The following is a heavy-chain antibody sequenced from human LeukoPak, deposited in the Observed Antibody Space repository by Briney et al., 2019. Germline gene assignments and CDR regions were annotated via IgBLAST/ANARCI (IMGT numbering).Heavy chain of an antibody. CDR2: IYYSGST. D-gene: IGHD3-10*01. J-gene: IGHJ1*01. CDR1: GGSISSSSYY. V-gene: IGHV4-39*07. Sequence: PSETLSLTCTVSGGSISSSSYYWGWIRQPPGKGLEWIGSIYYSGSTYYNPSLKSRVTISVDTSKNQFSLKLSSVTAADTAVYYCARDCLPYYYGSGIRWGQGTLVTVSS. CDR3: ARDCLPYYYGSGIR.